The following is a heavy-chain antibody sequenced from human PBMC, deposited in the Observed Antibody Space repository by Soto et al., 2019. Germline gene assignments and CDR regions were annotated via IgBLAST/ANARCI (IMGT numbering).Heavy chain of an antibody. D-gene: IGHD1-1*01. J-gene: IGHJ6*03. Sequence: QVQLQESGPGLVKPSETLSLTCTVSGGSISSYYWSWIRQPPGKGLEWIGYIYYSGSTNYNPSLKNRVITSVEKSKNHFSLKLSSVAAADTAVYYCAGGSTTGTRYYYYYYMDVWGKGTTVTVSS. CDR1: GGSISSYY. CDR2: IYYSGST. CDR3: AGGSTTGTRYYYYYYMDV. V-gene: IGHV4-59*01.